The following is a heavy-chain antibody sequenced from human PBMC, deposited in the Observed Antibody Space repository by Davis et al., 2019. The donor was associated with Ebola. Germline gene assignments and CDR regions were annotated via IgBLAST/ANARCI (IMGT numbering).Heavy chain of an antibody. CDR2: ISYDGSNK. V-gene: IGHV3-30-3*01. D-gene: IGHD2-15*01. CDR3: AKDYCSGGSCLYYYYYGMDV. J-gene: IGHJ6*02. Sequence: GESLKISCAASGFTFSSYAMHWVRQAPGKGLEWVAVISYDGSNKYYADSVKGRFTISRDNSKNTLYLQMNSMRAEDTAVYYCAKDYCSGGSCLYYYYYGMDVWGQGTTVTVSS. CDR1: GFTFSSYA.